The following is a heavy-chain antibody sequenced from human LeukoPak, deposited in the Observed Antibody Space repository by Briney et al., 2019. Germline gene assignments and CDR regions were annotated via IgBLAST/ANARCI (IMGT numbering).Heavy chain of an antibody. J-gene: IGHJ4*02. CDR3: ARESGKFDY. Sequence: GGSLRPSCVAAGPLIGDFGMRWVRQARRQGLGCVSLISGDGVSTFFADPVNGRFSISRDNSKNSLFLEMSSLRTEDTAMYYCARESGKFDYWGQGTLVAASS. CDR1: GPLIGDFG. V-gene: IGHV3-43*02. CDR2: ISGDGVST.